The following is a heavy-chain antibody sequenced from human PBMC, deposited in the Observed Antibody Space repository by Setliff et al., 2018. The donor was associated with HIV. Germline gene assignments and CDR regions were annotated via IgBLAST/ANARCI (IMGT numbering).Heavy chain of an antibody. Sequence: LRLSCAASGLIFSSFAMHWVRQAPGKGLEWVAVMSYDGNNKYYADSVKGRFTISRDNSKNTLYLQMNSLRAEDTGIYYCVRDDSYGTILYYYNGMDVWGQGTTVTVSS. V-gene: IGHV3-30*07. CDR1: GLIFSSFA. J-gene: IGHJ6*02. CDR3: VRDDSYGTILYYYNGMDV. CDR2: MSYDGNNK. D-gene: IGHD5-18*01.